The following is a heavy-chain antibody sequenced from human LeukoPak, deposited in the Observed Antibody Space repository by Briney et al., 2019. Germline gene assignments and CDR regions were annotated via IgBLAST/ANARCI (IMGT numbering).Heavy chain of an antibody. Sequence: SETLSLTCTVSGGPISSYYWSWIRQPPGKGLEWIGYIYYSGSTNYNPSLKSRVTISVDTSKNQFSLKLSSVTAADTAVYYCARVKSRESYVWGSYRYTAFDYWGQGTLVTVSS. D-gene: IGHD3-16*02. CDR1: GGPISSYY. V-gene: IGHV4-59*01. J-gene: IGHJ4*02. CDR3: ARVKSRESYVWGSYRYTAFDY. CDR2: IYYSGST.